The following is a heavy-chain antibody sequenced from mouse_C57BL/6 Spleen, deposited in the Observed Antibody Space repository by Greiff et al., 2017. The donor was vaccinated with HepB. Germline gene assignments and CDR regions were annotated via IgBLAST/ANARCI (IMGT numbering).Heavy chain of an antibody. D-gene: IGHD1-1*01. CDR3: AGLGTTVVAPFDY. V-gene: IGHV1-9*01. CDR1: GYTFTGYW. J-gene: IGHJ2*01. CDR2: ILPGSGST. Sequence: VKLMESGAELMKPGASVKLSCKATGYTFTGYWIEWVKQRPGHGLEWIGEILPGSGSTNYKENFKGNATFTADTSSNTSYMQLSSLTTEDSAIYYGAGLGTTVVAPFDYWGQGTTLTVSS.